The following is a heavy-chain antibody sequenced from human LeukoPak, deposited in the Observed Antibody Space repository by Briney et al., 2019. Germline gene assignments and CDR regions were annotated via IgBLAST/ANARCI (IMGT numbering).Heavy chain of an antibody. J-gene: IGHJ6*03. V-gene: IGHV3-48*01. D-gene: IGHD2-2*02. Sequence: GGSLRLSCAASGLTFSSYSINWVRQAPGKGLEWVSYISSSSSTIYYADSVKGRFTISRDNAKNSLYLQMNSLRAEDTAVYYCARVVDCSSTSCYTHYYYYYMDVWGKGTTVTVSS. CDR3: ARVVDCSSTSCYTHYYYYYMDV. CDR2: ISSSSSTI. CDR1: GLTFSSYS.